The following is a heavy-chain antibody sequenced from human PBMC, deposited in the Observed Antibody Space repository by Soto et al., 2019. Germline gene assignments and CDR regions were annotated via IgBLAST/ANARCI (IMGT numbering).Heavy chain of an antibody. CDR2: IYYSGST. D-gene: IGHD3-3*01. Sequence: SETLSLTCTVSGGSISSSSYYWGWIRQPPGKGLEWIGSIYYSGSTYYNPSLKSRVTISVDTSKNQFSLKLSSVTAADTAVYYCAHRAGITIFGVVSPEGSLFDPWGQGTLVT. CDR1: GGSISSSSYY. CDR3: AHRAGITIFGVVSPEGSLFDP. J-gene: IGHJ5*02. V-gene: IGHV4-39*01.